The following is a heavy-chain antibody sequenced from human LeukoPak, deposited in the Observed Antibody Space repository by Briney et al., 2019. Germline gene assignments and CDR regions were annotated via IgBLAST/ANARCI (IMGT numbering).Heavy chain of an antibody. CDR3: VKGSSSSRPYYFDY. J-gene: IGHJ4*02. D-gene: IGHD3-3*01. CDR2: ITDSGGDT. V-gene: IGHV3-23*01. Sequence: PGGSLRLSCAASGFTFSDYAMSWVRQAPGKGLEWLSAITDSGGDTYHADSVKGRFTISRENSKNTLSLQMNSLRVEDTAVYYCVKGSSSSRPYYFDYWGQGTLVTVSS. CDR1: GFTFSDYA.